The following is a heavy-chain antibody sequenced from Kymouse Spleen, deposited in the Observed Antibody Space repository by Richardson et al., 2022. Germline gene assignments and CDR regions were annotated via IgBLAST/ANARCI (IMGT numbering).Heavy chain of an antibody. CDR3: AREVDIVATTYYYYGMDV. D-gene: IGHD5-12*01. J-gene: IGHJ6*02. Sequence: EVQLVESGGGLVQPGGSLRLSCAASGFTFSSYWMSWVRQAPGKGLEWVANIKQDGSEKYYVDSVKGRFTISRDNAKNSLYLQMNSLRAEDTAVYYCAREVDIVATTYYYYGMDVWGQGTTVTVSS. CDR1: GFTFSSYW. CDR2: IKQDGSEK. V-gene: IGHV3-7*01.